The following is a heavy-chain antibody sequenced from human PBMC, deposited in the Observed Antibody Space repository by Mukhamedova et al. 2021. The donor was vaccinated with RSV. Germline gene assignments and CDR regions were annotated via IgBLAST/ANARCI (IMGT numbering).Heavy chain of an antibody. Sequence: TEYGASVEGRFTISRDDSTNTAYLQMNSLETEDTAVYYCTSLRGRATVSTVSNYWGQGTLVTVSS. CDR2: T. CDR3: TSLRGRATVSTVSNY. D-gene: IGHD2-2*01. V-gene: IGHV3-73*01. J-gene: IGHJ4*02.